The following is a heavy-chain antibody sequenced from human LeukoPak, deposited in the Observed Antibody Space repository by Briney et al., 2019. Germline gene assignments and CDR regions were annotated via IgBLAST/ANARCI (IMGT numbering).Heavy chain of an antibody. V-gene: IGHV4-39*07. D-gene: IGHD5-18*01. CDR2: IYYSGST. J-gene: IGHJ1*01. CDR3: ARAPVTHFQH. CDR1: GGSISSSSYY. Sequence: PSETLSLTCTVSGGSISSSSYYWGWIRQPPGKGLEWIGSIYYSGSTYYNPSLKSRVTISVDTSKNQFSLKLSSVTAADTAVYYCARAPVTHFQHWGQGTLVTVSS.